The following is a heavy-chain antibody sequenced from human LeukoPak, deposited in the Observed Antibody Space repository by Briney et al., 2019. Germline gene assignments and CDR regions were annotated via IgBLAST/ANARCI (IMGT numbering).Heavy chain of an antibody. CDR2: IHPEGNEK. V-gene: IGHV3-7*04. D-gene: IGHD2-21*02. J-gene: IGHJ4*02. Sequence: GGSLRLSCAASGFTFSTYDMIWVRQAPGRGLEWVANIHPEGNEKYHVDSVKGRFTISRDNTKNSLFLQMHGLRVEDTAVYYCARGDDFSGDYWGQGTLVTVSS. CDR1: GFTFSTYD. CDR3: ARGDDFSGDY.